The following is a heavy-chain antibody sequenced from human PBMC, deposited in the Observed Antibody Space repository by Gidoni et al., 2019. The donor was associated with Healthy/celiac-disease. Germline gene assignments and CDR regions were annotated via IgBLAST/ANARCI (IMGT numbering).Heavy chain of an antibody. Sequence: QVQLVQSGAEEKKPGASVKVSCKASGYTFTSYAMHWVRQAPGQRLEWMGWINAGNGNTKYSQKFQGRVTITRDTSASTAYMELSSLRSEDTAVYYCARDPFYHYDFWSPGDYWGQGTLVTVSS. J-gene: IGHJ4*02. CDR1: GYTFTSYA. CDR3: ARDPFYHYDFWSPGDY. D-gene: IGHD3-3*01. CDR2: INAGNGNT. V-gene: IGHV1-3*05.